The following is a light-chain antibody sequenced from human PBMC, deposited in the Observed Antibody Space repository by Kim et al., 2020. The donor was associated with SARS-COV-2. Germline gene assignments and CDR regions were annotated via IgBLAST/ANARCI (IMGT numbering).Light chain of an antibody. CDR3: CSFAGSYFL. V-gene: IGLV2-11*03. J-gene: IGLJ2*01. CDR2: DVN. CDR1: SSDVGGYNF. Sequence: PGQSVTSSCTGTSSDVGGYNFVSWYQQHPGKAPKFMIYDVNKRPSGVPDRFSGSKSGNTASLTISGLQADDEADYYCCSFAGSYFLFGGGTKVTVL.